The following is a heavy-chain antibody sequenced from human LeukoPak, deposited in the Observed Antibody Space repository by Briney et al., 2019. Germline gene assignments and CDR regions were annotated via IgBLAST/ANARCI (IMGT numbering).Heavy chain of an antibody. V-gene: IGHV4-31*03. CDR1: GGSISSGGYY. CDR3: ARDRQHPPDLYGMDV. D-gene: IGHD1-1*01. CDR2: IYYSGST. J-gene: IGHJ6*02. Sequence: SETLSLTCTVSGGSISSGGYYWSWIRQHPGKGLEWIGYIYYSGSTYYNPSLKSRVTISVDTSKNQFSLKLSSVTAADTAVYYCARDRQHPPDLYGMDVWGQGTTVTVSS.